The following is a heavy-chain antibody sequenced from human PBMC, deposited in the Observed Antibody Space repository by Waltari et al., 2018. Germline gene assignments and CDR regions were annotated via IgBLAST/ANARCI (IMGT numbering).Heavy chain of an antibody. CDR3: ARLLAARPPYFDY. J-gene: IGHJ4*02. Sequence: QVQLVQSGAEVKTPGASVKVSCKASGYTLTGYYMHWVRQAPGQGLEWMGRINPNSGGTNYAQKFQGRVTMTRDTAISKAYMELSRLRSDDTAVYYCARLLAARPPYFDYWGQGTLVTVSS. CDR2: INPNSGGT. CDR1: GYTLTGYY. D-gene: IGHD6-6*01. V-gene: IGHV1-2*06.